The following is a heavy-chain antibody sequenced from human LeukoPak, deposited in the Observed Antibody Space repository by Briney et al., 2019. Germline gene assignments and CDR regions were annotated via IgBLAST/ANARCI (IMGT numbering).Heavy chain of an antibody. CDR3: ATPTRGGIAVTGTFGH. CDR1: GGSFTGYY. D-gene: IGHD6-19*01. CDR2: INHSGAT. J-gene: IGHJ4*02. V-gene: IGHV4-34*01. Sequence: SETLSLTCAGSGGSFTGYYWSWVRQPPGKGLEWVGEINHSGATNYNPSLKSRVTISVATSKNQFSLRLTSVSAADTGVYYCATPTRGGIAVTGTFGHWGQGTQVTVSS.